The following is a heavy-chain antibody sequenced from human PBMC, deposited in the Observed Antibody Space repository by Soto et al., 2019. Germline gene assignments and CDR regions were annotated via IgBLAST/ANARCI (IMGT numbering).Heavy chain of an antibody. CDR1: GYTFPSYG. CDR2: ISAYTGNT. V-gene: IGHV1-18*01. CDR3: ARDRTVDYGRPRFDY. D-gene: IGHD4-17*01. Sequence: QVQLMQSGAEVQKPGASVKVSCKASGYTFPSYGISWVRQAPGQGLEWMGWISAYTGNTNYAQKLRGRVTMTTDTSXXTAYMELRSLRSDDTAVYYCARDRTVDYGRPRFDYWGQGTLVTVSS. J-gene: IGHJ4*02.